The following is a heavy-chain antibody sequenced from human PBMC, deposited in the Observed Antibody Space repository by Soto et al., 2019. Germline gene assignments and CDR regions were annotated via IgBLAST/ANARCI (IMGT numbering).Heavy chain of an antibody. CDR1: GGSISSGDYY. J-gene: IGHJ4*02. D-gene: IGHD3-22*01. V-gene: IGHV4-30-4*01. CDR3: ARQHFDSSGYFAY. Sequence: SETLSLTCTVSGGSISSGDYYWSWIRQPPGKGLEWIGYIYYSGSTYYNPSLKSRVTISVDTSKNQFSLKLSSVTAADTAVYYCARQHFDSSGYFAYWGQGTLVTVSS. CDR2: IYYSGST.